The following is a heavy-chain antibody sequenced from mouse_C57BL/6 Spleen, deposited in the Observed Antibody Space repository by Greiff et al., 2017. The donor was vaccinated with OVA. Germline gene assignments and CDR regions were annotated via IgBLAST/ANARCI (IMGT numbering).Heavy chain of an antibody. D-gene: IGHD2-5*01. J-gene: IGHJ3*01. V-gene: IGHV1-74*01. CDR3: AMGYSNYEKAY. Sequence: QVQLKQPGAELVKPGASVKVSCKASGYTFTSYWMHWVKQRPGQGLEWIGRIHPSDSDTNYNQKFKGKATLTVEKSSSTAYMQLSSLTSEDSAVYYCAMGYSNYEKAYWGQGTLVTVSA. CDR1: GYTFTSYW. CDR2: IHPSDSDT.